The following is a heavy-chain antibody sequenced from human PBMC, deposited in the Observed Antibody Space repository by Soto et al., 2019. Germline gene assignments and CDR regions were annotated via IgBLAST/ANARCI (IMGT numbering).Heavy chain of an antibody. CDR2: ISYDGSNK. J-gene: IGHJ6*02. D-gene: IGHD1-20*01. Sequence: PGVSLRLSCAASGFTFSSYAMHWVRQAPGKGLEWVAVISYDGSNKYYADSVKGRFTISRDNSKNTLYLQMNSLRAEDKAVYYCESERPLGGPHNNYYYNGMDVWGQGTTVTVSS. V-gene: IGHV3-30-3*01. CDR3: ESERPLGGPHNNYYYNGMDV. CDR1: GFTFSSYA.